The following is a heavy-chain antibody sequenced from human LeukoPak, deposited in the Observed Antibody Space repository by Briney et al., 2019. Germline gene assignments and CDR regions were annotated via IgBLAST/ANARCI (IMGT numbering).Heavy chain of an antibody. CDR2: IYYSGST. J-gene: IGHJ4*02. CDR1: GGSISGYY. V-gene: IGHV4-59*01. CDR3: ARGLMMAVAGRGEFHY. Sequence: SETLSLTCTVSGGSISGYYRSWIRQPPGKGLEWIGYIYYSGSTNYNPSLKSRVTISVDTSKNQFSLKLSSVTAADTAVYYCARGLMMAVAGRGEFHYWGQGTLVTVSS. D-gene: IGHD6-13*01.